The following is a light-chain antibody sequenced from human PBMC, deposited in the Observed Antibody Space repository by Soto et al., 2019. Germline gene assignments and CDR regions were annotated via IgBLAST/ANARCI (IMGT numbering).Light chain of an antibody. CDR2: EAS. J-gene: IGKJ1*01. V-gene: IGKV1-5*01. CDR3: QHYNSYSWT. CDR1: QSISSW. Sequence: DIQMTQSPSTLSASVGDRVTITCRASQSISSWLAWYQQKPGKAPKLLIYEASSLESGLPSRFSGSRSGTEFTLTISSLQPDDFATYYCQHYNSYSWTFGHGTKVEIK.